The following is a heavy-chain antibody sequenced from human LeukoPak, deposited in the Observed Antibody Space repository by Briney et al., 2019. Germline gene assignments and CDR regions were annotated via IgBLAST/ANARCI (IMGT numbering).Heavy chain of an antibody. J-gene: IGHJ6*02. CDR1: GFTFSSYE. CDR3: ARDVWVAVADYYYYYGMDV. V-gene: IGHV3-48*03. D-gene: IGHD6-19*01. CDR2: ISSSGSTI. Sequence: GGSLRLSCAASGFTFSSYEMNWVRQAPGEGQEWVSYISSSGSTIYYADSVKGRFTISRDNAKNSLYLQMNSLRAEDTAVYYCARDVWVAVADYYYYYGMDVWGQGTTVTVSS.